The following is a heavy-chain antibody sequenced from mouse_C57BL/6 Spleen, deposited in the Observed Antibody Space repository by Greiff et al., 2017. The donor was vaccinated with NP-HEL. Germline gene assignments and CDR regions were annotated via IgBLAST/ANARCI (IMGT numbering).Heavy chain of an antibody. J-gene: IGHJ1*03. Sequence: EVKLLESGGGLVQPGGSLSLSCAASGFTFTDYYMSWVRQPPGKALEWLGFIRNKANGYTTEYSASVKGRFTISRDTSQSILYLQMNALRAEDSATYYGARRDYGSREYFDVWGTGTTVTVSS. CDR1: GFTFTDYY. CDR3: ARRDYGSREYFDV. D-gene: IGHD1-1*01. V-gene: IGHV7-3*01. CDR2: IRNKANGYTT.